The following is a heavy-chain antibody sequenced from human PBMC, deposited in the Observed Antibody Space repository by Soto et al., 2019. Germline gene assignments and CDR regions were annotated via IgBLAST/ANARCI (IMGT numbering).Heavy chain of an antibody. D-gene: IGHD3-3*01. J-gene: IGHJ4*02. CDR2: IKQDGSEK. Sequence: EVQLVESGGGLVQPGGSLRLSCAASGFTFSSYWMSWVRQAPGKGLEWVANIKQDGSEKYYVDSVKGRFTISRDNAKNSLYLQMHSLSAEDTAVYYCAREMSGDDFWSGYLSDYVDYWGQGTLVTVSS. CDR1: GFTFSSYW. CDR3: AREMSGDDFWSGYLSDYVDY. V-gene: IGHV3-7*03.